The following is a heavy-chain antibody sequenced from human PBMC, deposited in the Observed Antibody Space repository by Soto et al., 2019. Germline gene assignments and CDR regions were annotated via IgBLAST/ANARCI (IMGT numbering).Heavy chain of an antibody. CDR3: ARDFRTYSHGVHV. V-gene: IGHV1-2*02. CDR1: GYPFTGPY. Sequence: VASVKVSSKASGYPFTGPYIYWVRQAPGQGLEWMGWINPSSGGTEFAEKFQGRVTVTRDTSIRTVFLELNSLTSDDTGVYFCARDFRTYSHGVHVWGQGTAVTVS. CDR2: INPSSGGT. J-gene: IGHJ6*02. D-gene: IGHD4-4*01.